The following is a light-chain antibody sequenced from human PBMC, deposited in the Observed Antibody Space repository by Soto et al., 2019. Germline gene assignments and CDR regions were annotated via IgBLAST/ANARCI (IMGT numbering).Light chain of an antibody. CDR1: SSDVGSSNY. CDR2: TVS. V-gene: IGLV2-14*01. Sequence: QPVLTQPASVSGSPGQSITISCTGTSSDVGSSNYVSWYQQHPGTAPKLMIYTVSNRPSGVSNRFSGFKSGNTASLTISGLQAEDEADYYCSSFTTSSTLIFGGGTKVTVL. CDR3: SSFTTSSTLI. J-gene: IGLJ2*01.